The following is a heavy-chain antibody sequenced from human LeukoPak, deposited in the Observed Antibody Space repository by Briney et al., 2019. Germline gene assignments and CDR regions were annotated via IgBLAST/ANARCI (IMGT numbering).Heavy chain of an antibody. V-gene: IGHV3-74*03. D-gene: IGHD2/OR15-2a*01. Sequence: GGSLRLSCAASGFTFSSYGMHWVRQAPGKGLVWVSHINNDGSSTKYADSVKGRFTISRDNAKNTLYLQMNSLRVEDAAVYYCVSRILTSFDNWGQGTLVTVSS. CDR2: INNDGSST. J-gene: IGHJ4*02. CDR3: VSRILTSFDN. CDR1: GFTFSSYG.